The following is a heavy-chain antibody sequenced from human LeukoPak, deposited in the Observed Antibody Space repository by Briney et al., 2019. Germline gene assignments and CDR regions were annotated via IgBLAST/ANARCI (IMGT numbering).Heavy chain of an antibody. CDR3: ARDLWGMGYFDY. Sequence: GGSLRLSCAASGFTVSSTYMSWVRQAPGKGLEWVSVIYSGGSTYYADSVKGRFTISRDNSKNTLYLQMNSLRAEDTAVYYCARDLWGMGYFDYWGQGTLVTVSS. CDR1: GFTVSSTY. D-gene: IGHD3-16*01. CDR2: IYSGGST. V-gene: IGHV3-53*01. J-gene: IGHJ4*02.